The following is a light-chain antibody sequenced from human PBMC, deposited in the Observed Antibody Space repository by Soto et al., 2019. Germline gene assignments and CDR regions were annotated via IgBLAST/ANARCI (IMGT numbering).Light chain of an antibody. J-gene: IGKJ2*01. Sequence: IVMTQSPATRSVSPGERATLSCRASQSVSSNLAWYQQKPGQAPSLLIYGASTRATGIPARFSGGGSGTEFTLTIRSLQSEDFAVYYCQQYNNWPRTFGQGTKLEIK. CDR2: GAS. V-gene: IGKV3-15*01. CDR1: QSVSSN. CDR3: QQYNNWPRT.